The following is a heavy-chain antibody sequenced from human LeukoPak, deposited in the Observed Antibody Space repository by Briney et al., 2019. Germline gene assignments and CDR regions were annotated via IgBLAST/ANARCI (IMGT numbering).Heavy chain of an antibody. CDR3: ARAAYCSGGSCYGDDAFDI. CDR1: GFIFGRDS. D-gene: IGHD2-15*01. J-gene: IGHJ3*02. V-gene: IGHV3-21*01. CDR2: ISSSSSYI. Sequence: PGGSLTLSCAASGFIFGRDSMNWVRQAPGKGLEWVSSISSSSSYIYYADSVKGRFTISRDNAKNSLYLQMNSLRAEDTAVYYCARAAYCSGGSCYGDDAFDIWGQGTMVTVSS.